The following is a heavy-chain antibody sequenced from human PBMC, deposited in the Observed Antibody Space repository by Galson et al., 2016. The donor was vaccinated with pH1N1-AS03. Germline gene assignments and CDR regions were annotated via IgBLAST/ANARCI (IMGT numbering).Heavy chain of an antibody. CDR3: AVDSYSWATY. J-gene: IGHJ4*02. V-gene: IGHV3-7*01. D-gene: IGHD1-26*01. CDR2: IKQDGSDT. CDR1: GLTFSDYW. Sequence: SLRLSCAASGLTFSDYWMSWVRQAPGKGLEWVANIKQDGSDTNYVDSVRDRFTISRDNVNNLLYLQMNSLRVEDTAVYYCAVDSYSWATYWGQGALVTVSS.